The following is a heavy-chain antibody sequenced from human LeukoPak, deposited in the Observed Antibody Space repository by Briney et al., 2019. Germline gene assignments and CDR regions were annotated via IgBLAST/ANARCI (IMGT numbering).Heavy chain of an antibody. CDR1: GFTFSSYG. CDR2: ISSSSSTI. Sequence: GGSLRLSCAASGFTFSSYGMTWVRQAPGKGLEWVSYISSSSSTIYYADSVKGRFTISRDNAKNSLYLQLNSLRVEDTAVYYCAKGRTLVGGSTRSYDYWGLGTLVTVSS. CDR3: AKGRTLVGGSTRSYDY. J-gene: IGHJ4*02. V-gene: IGHV3-48*01. D-gene: IGHD1-26*01.